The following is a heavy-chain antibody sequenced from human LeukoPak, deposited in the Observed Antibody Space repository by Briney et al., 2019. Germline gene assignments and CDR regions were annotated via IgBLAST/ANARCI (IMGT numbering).Heavy chain of an antibody. CDR2: INHSGST. Sequence: SETLSLTCAVYGGSFSGYYWSWIRQPPGKGLEWIGEINHSGSTNYNPSLKSRVTISVDTSKNQFSLKLSSVTAADTAVYYCARHLRWLQSLDIWGQGTMVTVSS. CDR3: ARHLRWLQSLDI. CDR1: GGSFSGYY. J-gene: IGHJ3*02. V-gene: IGHV4-34*01. D-gene: IGHD5-24*01.